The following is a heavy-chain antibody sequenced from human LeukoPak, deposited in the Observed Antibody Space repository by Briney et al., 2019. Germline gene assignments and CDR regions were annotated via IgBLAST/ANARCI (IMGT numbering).Heavy chain of an antibody. CDR1: GFTFSSYW. J-gene: IGHJ4*02. CDR3: ARGGYYGSGRYYFDS. Sequence: PGGSPRLSCAASGFTFSSYWMHWVRQAPGKGLVWVSRIKSDGSNTNYADSVKGRFTISRDNAKNTLHLQMNSLRAEDTAVYYCARGGYYGSGRYYFDSWGQGTLVTVSS. CDR2: IKSDGSNT. V-gene: IGHV3-74*01. D-gene: IGHD3-3*01.